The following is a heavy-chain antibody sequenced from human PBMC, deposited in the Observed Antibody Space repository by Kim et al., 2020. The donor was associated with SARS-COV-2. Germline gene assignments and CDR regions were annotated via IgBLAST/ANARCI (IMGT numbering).Heavy chain of an antibody. CDR3: ARGGFGELLLFDY. V-gene: IGHV3-33*01. J-gene: IGHJ4*02. Sequence: EDSVKGRFTISRDNSQNTLYRQMNSLRAEDTAVYYCARGGFGELLLFDYWGQGTLVTVSS. D-gene: IGHD3-10*01.